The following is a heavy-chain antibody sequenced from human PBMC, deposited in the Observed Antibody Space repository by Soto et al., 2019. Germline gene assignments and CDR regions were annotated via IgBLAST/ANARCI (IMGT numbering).Heavy chain of an antibody. D-gene: IGHD5-12*01. CDR3: ARGDRGAFDL. CDR1: GLTFSYYW. CDR2: NHSEGSST. V-gene: IGHV3-74*01. Sequence: EGQLLESGGGLVQPGESLRLSCAASGLTFSYYWMHWVRQAPGRGLFWVSRNHSEGSSTTYADSVKGRFTISRDNARNTLYLHMESLGVEDPAVYYCARGDRGAFDLWGKGTVLTVS. J-gene: IGHJ3*01.